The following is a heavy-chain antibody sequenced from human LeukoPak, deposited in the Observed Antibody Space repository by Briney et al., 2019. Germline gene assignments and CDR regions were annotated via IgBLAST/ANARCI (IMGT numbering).Heavy chain of an antibody. Sequence: GGSLRLSCAASGFTFSSYGMSWVRQTPGKGLEWVSAISGSGGSTYYADSVKGRFTISRDNSKNTLYLQMNSLRAEDTAIYYCAKSGTYDYVWGSPHFDFWGQGTLVTVSS. D-gene: IGHD3-16*01. CDR3: AKSGTYDYVWGSPHFDF. CDR2: ISGSGGST. CDR1: GFTFSSYG. J-gene: IGHJ4*02. V-gene: IGHV3-23*01.